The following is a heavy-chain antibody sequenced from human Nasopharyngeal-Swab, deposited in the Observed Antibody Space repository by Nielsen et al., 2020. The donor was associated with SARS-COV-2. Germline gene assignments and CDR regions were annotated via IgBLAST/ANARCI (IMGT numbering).Heavy chain of an antibody. Sequence: ASVKVSCKASGNTFTTNVMHWVRQAPGQRLEWVGWIHAGNGNTQYSRKFQDRVTITRDTSASTVYMELSSPRSEDSAVYYCASPMGPWGQGTLVTVSS. CDR3: ASPMGP. V-gene: IGHV1-3*01. J-gene: IGHJ4*02. CDR1: GNTFTTNV. CDR2: IHAGNGNT.